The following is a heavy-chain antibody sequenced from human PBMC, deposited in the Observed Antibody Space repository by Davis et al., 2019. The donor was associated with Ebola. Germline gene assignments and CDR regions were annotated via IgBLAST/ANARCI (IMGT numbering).Heavy chain of an antibody. J-gene: IGHJ4*02. Sequence: PGGSLRLSCAASGFTFSSYSMNWVRQAPGKGLEWVSSISSSSSYIYYADSVKGRFTISRDNAKNSLYLQMNSLRAEDTALYYCAKGPDILTGIIDYWGQGTLVTVSS. CDR3: AKGPDILTGIIDY. CDR1: GFTFSSYS. CDR2: ISSSSSYI. D-gene: IGHD3-9*01. V-gene: IGHV3-21*04.